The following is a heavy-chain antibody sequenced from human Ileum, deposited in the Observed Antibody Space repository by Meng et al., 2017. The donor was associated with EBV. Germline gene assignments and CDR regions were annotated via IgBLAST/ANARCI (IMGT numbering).Heavy chain of an antibody. Sequence: QLQPWGEGLLKPSEALSLTCAVYGGSFSGYYWSWIRQPPGKGLEWIGEINHSGSTNYNPSLKSRVTISVDTSKNQFSLKLSSVTAADTAVYYCARGNKVSDRGFDYWGQGTLVTVSS. J-gene: IGHJ4*02. CDR1: GGSFSGYY. CDR3: ARGNKVSDRGFDY. V-gene: IGHV4-34*01. CDR2: INHSGST. D-gene: IGHD3-10*01.